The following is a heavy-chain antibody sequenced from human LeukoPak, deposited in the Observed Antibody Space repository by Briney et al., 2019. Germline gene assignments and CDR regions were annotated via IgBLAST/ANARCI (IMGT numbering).Heavy chain of an antibody. J-gene: IGHJ4*02. CDR2: ISSTSTTI. D-gene: IGHD3-22*01. CDR3: ARGGGYYDSSGDRKDLSLLDY. V-gene: IGHV3-48*01. CDR1: GFTFNLYS. Sequence: GGSLRLSCAASGFTFNLYSMNWVRQAPGKGLEWLSYISSTSTTIYYADSVKGRFTISRDKAKNSLHLQMNSLRADDTAVYYCARGGGYYDSSGDRKDLSLLDYWGQGTLVTVSS.